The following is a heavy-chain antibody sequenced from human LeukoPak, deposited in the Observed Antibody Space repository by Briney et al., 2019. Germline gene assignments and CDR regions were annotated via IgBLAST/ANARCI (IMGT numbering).Heavy chain of an antibody. CDR1: GFTFSSYE. CDR2: ISSSGSTI. D-gene: IGHD2-2*01. J-gene: IGHJ4*02. V-gene: IGHV3-48*03. CDR3: ARGERYCSSTSCCSLDY. Sequence: GGSLRLPCAASGFTFSSYEMNWVRQAPGKGLEWVSYISSSGSTIYYADSVKGRFTISRDNAKNSLYLQMNSLRAEDTAVYYCARGERYCSSTSCCSLDYWGQGTLVTVSS.